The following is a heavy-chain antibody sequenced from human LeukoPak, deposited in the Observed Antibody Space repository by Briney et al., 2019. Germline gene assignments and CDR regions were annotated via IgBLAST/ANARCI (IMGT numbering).Heavy chain of an antibody. Sequence: PSETLSLICAVYGGSFSGYYWSWIRQPPGKGLEWIGEINHSGSTNYNPSLKSRVTISVDTSKNQFSLKLSSVTAADTAVYYCARHAAYYYDSSGYTYWGQGTLVTVSS. CDR2: INHSGST. CDR3: ARHAAYYYDSSGYTY. CDR1: GGSFSGYY. V-gene: IGHV4-34*01. J-gene: IGHJ4*02. D-gene: IGHD3-22*01.